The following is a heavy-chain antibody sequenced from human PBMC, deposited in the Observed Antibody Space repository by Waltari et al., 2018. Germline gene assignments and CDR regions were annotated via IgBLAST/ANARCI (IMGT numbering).Heavy chain of an antibody. CDR3: ARGSCTYGLCSQCYYYYYMDV. D-gene: IGHD3-10*01. CDR1: GASISRVYY. V-gene: IGHV4-38-2*02. CDR2: VYQTGIT. Sequence: QLQLQESGPGLARPSETLSLNCPVSGASISRVYYWAWIRQPPGKGLEWIGSVYQTGITNYHPCLESRLTVSLHGSMRQFSLEVTSVMGENTVVYFCARGSCTYGLCSQCYYYYYMDVWGKGTAVTVSS. J-gene: IGHJ6*03.